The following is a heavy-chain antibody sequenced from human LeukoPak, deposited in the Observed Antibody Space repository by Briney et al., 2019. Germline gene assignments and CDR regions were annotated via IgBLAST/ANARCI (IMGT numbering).Heavy chain of an antibody. CDR2: IIPIFGTA. V-gene: IGHV1-69*13. CDR3: ARDQFGAQDYSSSWYYFDY. Sequence: ASVKVSCKASGGTFSSYAISWVRQAPGQGLEWMGGIIPIFGTANYAQKFQGRVTITADESTSTAYMELSSLRSEDTAVYYCARDQFGAQDYSSSWYYFDYWGQGTLVTVSS. D-gene: IGHD6-13*01. CDR1: GGTFSSYA. J-gene: IGHJ4*02.